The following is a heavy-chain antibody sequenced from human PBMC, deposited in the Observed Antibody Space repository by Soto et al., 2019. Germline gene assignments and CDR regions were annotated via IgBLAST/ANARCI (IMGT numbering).Heavy chain of an antibody. Sequence: ASVKVSCKASGYTFTCYGISWVRQAPGQGLEWMGWISAYNGNTNYAQKLQGRVTMTTDTSTSTAYMELRSLRSDDTAVYYCAREYYYGSGSYFPGYFVYWGQGTPVTVSS. CDR1: GYTFTCYG. J-gene: IGHJ4*02. V-gene: IGHV1-18*01. D-gene: IGHD3-10*01. CDR2: ISAYNGNT. CDR3: AREYYYGSGSYFPGYFVY.